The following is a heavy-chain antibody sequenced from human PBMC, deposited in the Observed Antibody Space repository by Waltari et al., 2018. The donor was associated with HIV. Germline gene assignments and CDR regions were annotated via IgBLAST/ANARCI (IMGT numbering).Heavy chain of an antibody. V-gene: IGHV1-2*02. J-gene: IGHJ3*01. Sequence: QVQMVQSGAEAKKPGASVKVSCKTSGFSLTGYYIHWVRQAPGQGLEWMGWIYSNTGDTSYGLQFEGRVTMTRDTSMRTAYMELRTLRSDDTALYYCARQMTFYDAFDVWGQGTGVTVSS. CDR2: IYSNTGDT. CDR3: ARQMTFYDAFDV. CDR1: GFSLTGYY.